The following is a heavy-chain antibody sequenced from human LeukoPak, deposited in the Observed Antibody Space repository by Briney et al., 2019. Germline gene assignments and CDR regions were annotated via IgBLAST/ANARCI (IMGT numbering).Heavy chain of an antibody. V-gene: IGHV4-39*01. CDR3: ARQIWATYYDSSGYCYFDY. CDR2: IFYSGST. D-gene: IGHD3-22*01. Sequence: KPSETLSLTCTVSGGSISTSNYYWGWIRQPPGKGLEWIGNIFYSGSTYYSPSLKSRVTILLDTSRNQFSLKLSSVTAADTAVYYCARQIWATYYDSSGYCYFDYWGQGTLVTVSS. CDR1: GGSISTSNYY. J-gene: IGHJ4*02.